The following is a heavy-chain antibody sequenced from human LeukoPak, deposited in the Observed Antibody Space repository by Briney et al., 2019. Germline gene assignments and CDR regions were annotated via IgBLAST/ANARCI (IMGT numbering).Heavy chain of an antibody. CDR2: FSYDGSSK. V-gene: IGHV3-30-3*01. J-gene: IGHJ4*02. Sequence: QPGRSMSLSCTGSGFTFSNYAMHWVRQAPGKGLEWVAVFSYDGSSKYYIDSVKGRFTISRDNSKNTLYLQMSSLRAEDTALYYCARGKSSTSGYDWILDSWGQGTLVTVSS. D-gene: IGHD5-12*01. CDR3: ARGKSSTSGYDWILDS. CDR1: GFTFSNYA.